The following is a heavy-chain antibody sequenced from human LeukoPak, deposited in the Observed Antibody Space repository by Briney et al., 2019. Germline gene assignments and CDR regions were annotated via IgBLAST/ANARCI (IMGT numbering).Heavy chain of an antibody. CDR1: GFTFSSYG. V-gene: IGHV3-30*18. Sequence: GGSLRLSCAASGFTFSSYGMHWVRQAPGKGLEWVAVISYDGSNKYYADSVKGRFTISRDNSKNTLYLQMNSPRAEDTAVYYCAKDMGGDYRIDYWGQGTLVTVSS. D-gene: IGHD4-11*01. J-gene: IGHJ4*02. CDR2: ISYDGSNK. CDR3: AKDMGGDYRIDY.